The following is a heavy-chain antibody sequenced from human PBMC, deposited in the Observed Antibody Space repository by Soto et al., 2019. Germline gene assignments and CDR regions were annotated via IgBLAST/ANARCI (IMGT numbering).Heavy chain of an antibody. CDR3: AKDRTGIFDY. CDR1: GFTFSSYG. J-gene: IGHJ4*02. V-gene: IGHV3-30*18. CDR2: ISYDGSNK. Sequence: PGGSLRLSCAASGFTFSSYGMHWVRQAPGKGLEWVAVISYDGSNKYYADSVKGRFTISRDNSKNTLYLQMNSLRAEDTAGYYCAKDRTGIFDYWGQGTLVTVSS. D-gene: IGHD7-27*01.